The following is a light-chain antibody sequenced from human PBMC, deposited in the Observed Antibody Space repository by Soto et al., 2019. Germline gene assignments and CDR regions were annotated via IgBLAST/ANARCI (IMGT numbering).Light chain of an antibody. CDR3: NSYTSSSTWV. CDR1: SSDVGGYNY. Sequence: QSALTQPASVSGSPGQSITISCTGTSSDVGGYNYVSWYQQHPGKAPKLIIYDVSNRPSGVSNRFSGSKSGNTASLTISGLQDEDEADYYCNSYTSSSTWVFGGGTKLTVL. CDR2: DVS. V-gene: IGLV2-14*03. J-gene: IGLJ3*02.